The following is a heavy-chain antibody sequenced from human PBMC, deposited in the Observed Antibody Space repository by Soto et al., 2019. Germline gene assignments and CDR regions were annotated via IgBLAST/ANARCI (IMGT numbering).Heavy chain of an antibody. D-gene: IGHD5-12*01. V-gene: IGHV4-30-4*01. CDR3: AREYSGYDKGYFDY. J-gene: IGHJ4*02. CDR2: IYYSGST. Sequence: SETLSLTCTVSGGSISSGDYYWSWIRQPPGKGLEWIGYIYYSGSTYYSPSLKSRVTISVDTSKNQFSLKLSSVTAADTAVYYCAREYSGYDKGYFDYWGQGTLVTVSS. CDR1: GGSISSGDYY.